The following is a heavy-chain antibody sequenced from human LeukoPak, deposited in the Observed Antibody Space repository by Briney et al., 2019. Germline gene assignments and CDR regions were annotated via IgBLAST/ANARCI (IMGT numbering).Heavy chain of an antibody. CDR1: GGSISSYY. J-gene: IGHJ4*02. CDR2: IYYSGST. CDR3: ARMYGGNHFDY. Sequence: PSETLSLTCTVSGGSISSYYWSWIRQPPGKGLEWIGYIYYSGSTNYNPSLKSRVTISVDTSENQFSLKLSSVTAADTAVYYCARMYGGNHFDYWGQGTLVTVSS. V-gene: IGHV4-59*08. D-gene: IGHD4-23*01.